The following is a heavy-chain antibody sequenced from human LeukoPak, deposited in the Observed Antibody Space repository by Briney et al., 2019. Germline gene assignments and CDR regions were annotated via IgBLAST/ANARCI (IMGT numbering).Heavy chain of an antibody. CDR3: ARGVGGSGSYYFSYYYYMDV. CDR1: GGSISRCY. Sequence: SETLFLTSVVPGGSISRCYWSWIRQPAGKGLEWLGCIYTSGSTNYNPSLKSRVTMSVDTSKNQFSLKLSSVTAADTAVYYCARGVGGSGSYYFSYYYYMDVWGKGTTVNVSS. CDR2: IYTSGST. J-gene: IGHJ6*03. V-gene: IGHV4-4*07. D-gene: IGHD1-26*01.